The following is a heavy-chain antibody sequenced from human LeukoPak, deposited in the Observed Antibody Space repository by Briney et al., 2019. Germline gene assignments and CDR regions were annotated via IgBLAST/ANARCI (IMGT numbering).Heavy chain of an antibody. V-gene: IGHV3-21*04. CDR2: ISSSGSYI. CDR3: AKERAVAGTEIYYYYYGMDV. D-gene: IGHD6-19*01. CDR1: GFTFSNSA. J-gene: IGHJ6*02. Sequence: GGSLRLSCAASGFTFSNSAMNWVRQAPGKGLEWVSSISSSGSYISYADSVKGRFTISRDNAKNSLYLQMNSLRAGDTAVYYCAKERAVAGTEIYYYYYGMDVWGQGTTVTVSS.